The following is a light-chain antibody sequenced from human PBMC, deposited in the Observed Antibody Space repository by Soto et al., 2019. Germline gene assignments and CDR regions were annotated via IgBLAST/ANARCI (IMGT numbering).Light chain of an antibody. J-gene: IGKJ1*01. CDR2: VAS. CDR1: QGISNY. CDR3: QKYNSAPWT. V-gene: IGKV1-27*01. Sequence: DIQMTQSPSSLSASVGDRVTITCRASQGISNYVAWYQQKPGRVPKLLIYVASTLQSGVPSRFSGSGSGTDFTLTISSLQPEDVATYYCQKYNSAPWTFGQGNKVEIK.